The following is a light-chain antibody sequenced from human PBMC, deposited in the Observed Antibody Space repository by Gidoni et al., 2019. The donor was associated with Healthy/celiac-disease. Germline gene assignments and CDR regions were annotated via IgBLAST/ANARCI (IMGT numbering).Light chain of an antibody. J-gene: IGKJ1*01. CDR2: GAS. CDR3: QQFGSSPWT. Sequence: MVLTQSPGTLSLSPGASATLSCRASQCFSSSYVVWYKQTPGQAPRLLISGASSRATGIPDRFSGSGSGTDFTLTISRLEPEDFAVYYCQQFGSSPWTFGQGTKVEIK. CDR1: QCFSSSY. V-gene: IGKV3-20*01.